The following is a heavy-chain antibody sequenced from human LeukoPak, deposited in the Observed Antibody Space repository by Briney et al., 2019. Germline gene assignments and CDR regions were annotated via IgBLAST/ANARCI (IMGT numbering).Heavy chain of an antibody. J-gene: IGHJ4*02. CDR2: IYTGDSDT. CDR3: ARPITGAGTDLGY. D-gene: IGHD6-13*01. Sequence: GESLKISCKASGYTFTSFFIGWVRQMPGQGLDWMGIIYTGDSDTRYSPSFQGQVTISVDKSISTAYLQWRSLKASDTAIYYCARPITGAGTDLGYWGQGTLVTVSS. CDR1: GYTFTSFF. V-gene: IGHV5-51*01.